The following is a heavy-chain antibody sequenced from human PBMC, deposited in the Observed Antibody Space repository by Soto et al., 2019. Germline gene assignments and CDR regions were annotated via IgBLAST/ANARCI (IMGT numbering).Heavy chain of an antibody. CDR3: ARSHVLVPAAMGDRFDP. CDR2: ISAYNGNT. CDR1: GYTFTSYG. J-gene: IGHJ5*02. Sequence: QVQLVQSGAEVKKPGASVKVSCKASGYTFTSYGISWVRQAPGQGLEWMGWISAYNGNTNYAQKLQGRVTMTTDTSPSKAYMELRSLRSDDTAVYYCARSHVLVPAAMGDRFDPWGQGTLVTVSS. D-gene: IGHD2-2*01. V-gene: IGHV1-18*01.